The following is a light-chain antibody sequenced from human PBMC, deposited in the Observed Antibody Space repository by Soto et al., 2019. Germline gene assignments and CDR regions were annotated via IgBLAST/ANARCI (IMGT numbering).Light chain of an antibody. Sequence: EIVLTQSPGTLSLSPGERDTLSCRASQSVNSNYLAWYQQKPGQGPRLLMYGASSRATGIPDRFSGSGSGTDFTLTISRLEPEDFAVYYCQQYDSSPRTFCQGTKVEIK. CDR2: GAS. V-gene: IGKV3-20*01. J-gene: IGKJ1*01. CDR1: QSVNSNY. CDR3: QQYDSSPRT.